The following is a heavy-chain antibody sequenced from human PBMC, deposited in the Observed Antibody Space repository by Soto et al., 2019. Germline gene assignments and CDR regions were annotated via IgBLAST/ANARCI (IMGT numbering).Heavy chain of an antibody. CDR3: ARTRNRWFDS. J-gene: IGHJ5*01. D-gene: IGHD1-1*01. Sequence: SETLSLTCVVSGDSFRDYYWSLIRQSPGVGLEWIGEINPSGRTEYNPSLRGRVTLSVDTSKNQFSLTLSTMSAADMAVYYCARTRNRWFDSWGQGTLVTVSS. CDR1: GDSFRDYY. V-gene: IGHV4-34*01. CDR2: INPSGRT.